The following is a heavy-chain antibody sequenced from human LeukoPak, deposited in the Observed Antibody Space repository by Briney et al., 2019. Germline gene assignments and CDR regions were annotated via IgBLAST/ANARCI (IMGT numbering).Heavy chain of an antibody. CDR2: ITSGGST. CDR3: ARDLISGPATHDS. V-gene: IGHV3-66*01. CDR1: GFTVTNND. Sequence: GGSLRLSCAASGFTVTNNDMNWVRQAPGKGLEWVSVITSGGSTYFADSVKGRFTVSRDNSKNTLPLQMNSLRVEDTAVYYCARDLISGPATHDSWGQGALVTVSS. D-gene: IGHD2-15*01. J-gene: IGHJ4*02.